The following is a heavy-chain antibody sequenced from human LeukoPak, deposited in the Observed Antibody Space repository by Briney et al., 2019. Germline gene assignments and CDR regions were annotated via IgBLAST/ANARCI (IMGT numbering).Heavy chain of an antibody. J-gene: IGHJ4*02. CDR3: ARAMRSGYDY. CDR2: ISSRSDSI. V-gene: IGHV3-48*02. D-gene: IGHD5-12*01. Sequence: PGGSLRLYCAASGFTFSSYGMNWVRQAPGKRLEWVSYISSRSDSIYYADSVKGRFTISRDNAENSLYLQMNSLRDEDTAVYYCARAMRSGYDYWGQGTLVTVSS. CDR1: GFTFSSYG.